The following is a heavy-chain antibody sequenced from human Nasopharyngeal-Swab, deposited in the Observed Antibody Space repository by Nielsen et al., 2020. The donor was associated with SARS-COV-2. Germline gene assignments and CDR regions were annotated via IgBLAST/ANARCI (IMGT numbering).Heavy chain of an antibody. CDR3: ARDAGGFYTKDQPYFDY. Sequence: MGIIIPTGGSTTYAQKFQGRVIMTRDTSTSTLYMELRGLRSEDTAVYFCARDAGGFYTKDQPYFDYWGQGSLVTVSS. CDR2: IIPTGGST. J-gene: IGHJ4*02. D-gene: IGHD3-10*01. V-gene: IGHV1-46*01.